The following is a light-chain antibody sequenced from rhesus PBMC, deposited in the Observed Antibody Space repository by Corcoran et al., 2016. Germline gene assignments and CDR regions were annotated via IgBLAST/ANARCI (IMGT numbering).Light chain of an antibody. CDR2: NAS. CDR1: QGISSY. Sequence: DIQLTQSPSSLSASVGDRVTITCRASQGISSYLAWYQQKSGKAQKLLIYNASNLQSGVPSRFSGSGSGTEFTLPIRSLQPEDVATYYCQQRNSYPLTFGGGTRVEIK. CDR3: QQRNSYPLT. J-gene: IGKJ4*01. V-gene: IGKV1-38*01.